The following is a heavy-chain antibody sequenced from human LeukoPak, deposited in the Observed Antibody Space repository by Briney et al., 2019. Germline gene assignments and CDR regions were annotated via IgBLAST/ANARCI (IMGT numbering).Heavy chain of an antibody. D-gene: IGHD3-16*01. CDR2: IYSGDNT. Sequence: GRSLRLSSAASGFTVSNNYMSWVRQAPGKGLEWVSVIYSGDNTYYVESVKGRFTISRDNSKNTLFLQMNRLRAEDTAVYYCAGRRVLDASFDYWGQGTLVTVSS. CDR1: GFTVSNNY. CDR3: AGRRVLDASFDY. J-gene: IGHJ4*02. V-gene: IGHV3-66*02.